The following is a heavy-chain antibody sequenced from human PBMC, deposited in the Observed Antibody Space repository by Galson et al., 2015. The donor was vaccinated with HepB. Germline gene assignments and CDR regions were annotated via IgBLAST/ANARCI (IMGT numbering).Heavy chain of an antibody. Sequence: LRLSCAASGFSVSEYAMNWVRQAPGKGLEWVSGITASDGGTYYADSVKGRFTISRDNSKNTLYLQMNSLRAEDTAVYYCAKDATRYCSSTSCYEGPRAWGQGTLVTVSS. J-gene: IGHJ5*02. CDR3: AKDATRYCSSTSCYEGPRA. D-gene: IGHD2-2*01. CDR1: GFSVSEYA. V-gene: IGHV3-23*01. CDR2: ITASDGGT.